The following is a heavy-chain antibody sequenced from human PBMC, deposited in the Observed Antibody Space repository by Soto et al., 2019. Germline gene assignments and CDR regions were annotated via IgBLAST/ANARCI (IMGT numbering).Heavy chain of an antibody. D-gene: IGHD3-22*01. CDR2: ISSSSSTI. CDR1: GFTFSSYS. CDR3: ARLVHDSSGYCDF. Sequence: PGGSLRLSCAASGFTFSSYSMNWVRQAPGKGLEWVSYISSSSSTIYYADSVKGRFTISRDNAKNSLYLQMNSLRDEDSVVYYCARLVHDSSGYCDFWGQGTLVTVSS. V-gene: IGHV3-48*02. J-gene: IGHJ4*02.